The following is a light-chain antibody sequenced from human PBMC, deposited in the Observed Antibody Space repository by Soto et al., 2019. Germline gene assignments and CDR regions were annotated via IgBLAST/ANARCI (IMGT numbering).Light chain of an antibody. CDR1: QSLVHSDGIAY. J-gene: IGKJ5*01. CDR2: KVS. Sequence: EVVMTQSPLSLPVTLGAPASISCRSNQSLVHSDGIAYFSWFXQMXGRSPRRLIYKVSNRDSGVPARFSGSGSGTDFALKISRVEAEDVGVYYCMQGTHWPITFGQGTRWRL. CDR3: MQGTHWPIT. V-gene: IGKV2-30*02.